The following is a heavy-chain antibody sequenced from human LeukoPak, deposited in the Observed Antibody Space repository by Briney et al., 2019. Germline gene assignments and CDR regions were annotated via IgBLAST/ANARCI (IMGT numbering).Heavy chain of an antibody. Sequence: GGSVRLYCVASEFTFSSYNMNWVRQAPGKGLEWVSSISSSSSYIYYADSVKGRFTISRDNAKNSLYLQMNSLRAEDTAVYYCAREIFWSGYYSNLHFDYWGQGTLVTVSS. CDR3: AREIFWSGYYSNLHFDY. CDR2: ISSSSSYI. V-gene: IGHV3-21*01. CDR1: EFTFSSYN. D-gene: IGHD3-3*01. J-gene: IGHJ4*02.